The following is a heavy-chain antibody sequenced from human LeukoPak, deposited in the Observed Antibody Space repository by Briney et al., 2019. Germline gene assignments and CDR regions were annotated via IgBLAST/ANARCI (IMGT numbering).Heavy chain of an antibody. CDR1: GYTLTELS. Sequence: ASVKVSCKVSGYTLTELSMHWVRQAPGKGLEWMGGFDPEDGETIYAQKFQGRVTMTEDTSTDTAYMELSSLRSEDTAVYYCARPHSSTFGGPLMPDAFDIWGQGTMVTVSS. CDR3: ARPHSSTFGGPLMPDAFDI. CDR2: FDPEDGET. D-gene: IGHD3-16*01. V-gene: IGHV1-24*01. J-gene: IGHJ3*02.